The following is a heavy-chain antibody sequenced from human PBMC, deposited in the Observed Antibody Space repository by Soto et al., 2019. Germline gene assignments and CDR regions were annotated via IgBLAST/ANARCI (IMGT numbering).Heavy chain of an antibody. D-gene: IGHD2-21*02. CDR3: ARESGDWPLNWFDP. Sequence: VHLVESGGGLVQPGGSLRLSCAASGFNFSNHWMHWVRQRPAEGLVWVSRITSDGKSKAYAESVKGRFAISRDNAKNTLYLQMNGLTAEDTAMYYCARESGDWPLNWFDPWGQGTLVTVSS. CDR1: GFNFSNHW. V-gene: IGHV3-74*01. J-gene: IGHJ5*02. CDR2: ITSDGKSK.